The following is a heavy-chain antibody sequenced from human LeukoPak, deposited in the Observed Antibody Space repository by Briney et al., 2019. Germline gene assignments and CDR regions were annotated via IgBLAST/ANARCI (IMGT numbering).Heavy chain of an antibody. J-gene: IGHJ4*02. CDR2: ISYDGSNK. CDR1: GFTFSSYA. V-gene: IGHV3-30-3*01. CDR3: ASTTTVTTGSNY. Sequence: PGGSLRLSCAASGFTFSSYAMHWVRQAPGKGLERVAVISYDGSNKYYADSVKGRFTISRDNSKNTLYLQMNSLRAEDTAVYYCASTTTVTTGSNYWGQGTLVTVSS. D-gene: IGHD4-17*01.